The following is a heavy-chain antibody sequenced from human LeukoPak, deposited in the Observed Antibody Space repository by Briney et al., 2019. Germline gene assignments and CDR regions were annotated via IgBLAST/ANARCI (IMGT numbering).Heavy chain of an antibody. CDR2: ISGSGGST. Sequence: GGSLRLSCAASGFIFSSYWMSWVRRAPGKGLEWVSAISGSGGSTYYADSVKGRFTISRDNSKNTLYLQMNSLRAEDTAVYYCAKDYEPLVGVHRWGDWFDPWGQGTLVTVSS. D-gene: IGHD1-26*01. CDR3: AKDYEPLVGVHRWGDWFDP. CDR1: GFIFSSYW. J-gene: IGHJ5*02. V-gene: IGHV3-23*01.